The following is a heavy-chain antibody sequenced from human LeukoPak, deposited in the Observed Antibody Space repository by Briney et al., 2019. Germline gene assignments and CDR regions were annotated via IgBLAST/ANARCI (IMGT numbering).Heavy chain of an antibody. CDR1: GYTFTSYD. V-gene: IGHV1-8*01. CDR3: ARDYCSSTSCHIWFDP. Sequence: ASVKVSCKASGYTFTSYDINWVRLATGQGLEWMGWMNPNSGNTGYAQKFQGRVTMTRNTSISTAYMELSSLRSDDTAVYYCARDYCSSTSCHIWFDPWGQGTLVTVSS. J-gene: IGHJ5*02. CDR2: MNPNSGNT. D-gene: IGHD2-2*01.